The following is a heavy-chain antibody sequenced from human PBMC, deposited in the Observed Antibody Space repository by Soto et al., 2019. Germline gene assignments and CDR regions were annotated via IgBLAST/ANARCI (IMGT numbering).Heavy chain of an antibody. V-gene: IGHV3-23*01. Sequence: EVQLLESGGGLVQPGGSLRLSCAASGFTFSRNAMSWVRQAPGRGLEWVSGISGSGGTTYYADSVKGRFTISIDNSKNTLYLQMNSLRAEDTAVYYCAKELLQRQMVPSYFGCWGRGTLVTVSS. CDR1: GFTFSRNA. CDR2: ISGSGGTT. D-gene: IGHD6-25*01. J-gene: IGHJ4*02. CDR3: AKELLQRQMVPSYFGC.